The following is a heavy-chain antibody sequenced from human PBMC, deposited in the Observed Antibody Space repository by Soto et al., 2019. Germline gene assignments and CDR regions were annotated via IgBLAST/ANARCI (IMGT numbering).Heavy chain of an antibody. Sequence: QVQLQESGPGLVKPSQTLSLTCTVSGGSINTGHYYWSWIRQAPGKGREWLGYVYFSGSTYSNPSLRSRLKMSIDTSKNQFSLNLASVTAADTAVYFCARGYYFGSGSLHWFDPWGQGTLVTVSS. CDR2: VYFSGST. CDR3: ARGYYFGSGSLHWFDP. V-gene: IGHV4-30-4*01. CDR1: GGSINTGHYY. J-gene: IGHJ5*02. D-gene: IGHD3-10*01.